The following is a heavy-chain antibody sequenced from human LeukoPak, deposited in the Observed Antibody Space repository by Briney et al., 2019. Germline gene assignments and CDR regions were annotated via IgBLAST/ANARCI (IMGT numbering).Heavy chain of an antibody. D-gene: IGHD3-10*01. J-gene: IGHJ4*02. V-gene: IGHV3-23*01. CDR3: AKTFPYGTTWFGFCVY. CDR1: GFPFSKNV. CDR2: ISGGGGDT. Sequence: PGGSLRLSCAASGFPFSKNVMTWVRQAPGRGLDWLSAISGGGGDTYYADSVRGRFTISRDNSKNILYLQMSTLTAEDTAVYYCAKTFPYGTTWFGFCVYWLQAAMVSVPS.